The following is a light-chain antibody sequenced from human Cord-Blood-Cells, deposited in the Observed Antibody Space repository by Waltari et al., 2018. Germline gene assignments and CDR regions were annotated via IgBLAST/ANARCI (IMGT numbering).Light chain of an antibody. CDR1: NIGSKS. Sequence: SYVLTQPPSVSVAPGKTARITCGGNNIGSKSVHWYQQKPGQAPVLVVYDDSDRPSGIPGRFSGSNSGNTATLTISRVGAGDEADYYCQVWDSSSDVVFGGGTKLTVL. J-gene: IGLJ2*01. V-gene: IGLV3-21*03. CDR2: DDS. CDR3: QVWDSSSDVV.